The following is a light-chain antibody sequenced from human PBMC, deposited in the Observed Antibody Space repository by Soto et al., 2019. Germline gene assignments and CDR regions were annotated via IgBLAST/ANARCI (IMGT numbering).Light chain of an antibody. J-gene: IGKJ1*01. Sequence: EIVMTQSPATLSVSPGERATLSCRASQSVSSNLAWYQQKPGQAPRLLIYGASTRATGFPARFSGSGSGTEFTLTISSLQSEDFAVYYCQQYDNWPPVTFGQGTKVEIK. CDR2: GAS. V-gene: IGKV3-15*01. CDR3: QQYDNWPPVT. CDR1: QSVSSN.